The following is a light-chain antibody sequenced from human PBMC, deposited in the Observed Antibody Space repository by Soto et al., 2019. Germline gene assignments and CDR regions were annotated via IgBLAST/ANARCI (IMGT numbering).Light chain of an antibody. CDR1: QSVSSY. Sequence: EIVLTQYPDTLSLSPGERATLSCRASQSVSSYLAWYQQQPGQAPRLLINDASNRSTGIPARVSGSGSGTDFTLTISSVDHEDFAVYYCQQRKNWSPLTFGGGTKVESK. CDR3: QQRKNWSPLT. CDR2: DAS. J-gene: IGKJ4*01. V-gene: IGKV3-11*01.